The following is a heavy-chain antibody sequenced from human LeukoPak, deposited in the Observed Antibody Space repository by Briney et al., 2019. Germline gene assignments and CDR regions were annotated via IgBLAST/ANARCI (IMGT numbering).Heavy chain of an antibody. CDR3: ARVQQLLDAFDI. D-gene: IGHD6-13*01. V-gene: IGHV4-34*01. Sequence: SETLSLTCAVYGGSFSGYYWSWIRQPPGKGLEWIGEINHSGSTNYNPSLKSRVTISVDTSKNQFSLKLSSVTAADTAVYYCARVQQLLDAFDIWGQGTMVTVSS. CDR1: GGSFSGYY. J-gene: IGHJ3*02. CDR2: INHSGST.